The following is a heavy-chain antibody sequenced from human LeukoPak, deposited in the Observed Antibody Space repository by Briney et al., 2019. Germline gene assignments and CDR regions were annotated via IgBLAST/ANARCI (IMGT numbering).Heavy chain of an antibody. CDR3: ARDSSDYYDSSGCQDY. J-gene: IGHJ4*02. V-gene: IGHV3-20*04. Sequence: GGSLRLSCAASGFTFDDYGMSWVRQAPGKGLEWVSGINWNGGSTGYADSVKGRFTISRDNAKNSLYLQMNSLRAEDTAVYCCARDSSDYYDSSGCQDYWGQGTLVTVSS. D-gene: IGHD3-22*01. CDR2: INWNGGST. CDR1: GFTFDDYG.